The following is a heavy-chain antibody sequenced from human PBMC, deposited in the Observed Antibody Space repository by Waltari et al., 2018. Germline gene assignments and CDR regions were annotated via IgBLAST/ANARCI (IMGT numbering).Heavy chain of an antibody. CDR2: IYYTGTI. Sequence: QVQLQESGPGLVKPSETLSLMCTASGGSISGYYWSWIRQPPGKGLEWIAYIYYTGTINSNPSLKSRVTLSVDTSKNQFSLKLNSMTAADTAVYYCARVSWSTGNYYYFYIDVWGKGTTVTVSS. D-gene: IGHD3-10*01. CDR1: GGSISGYY. CDR3: ARVSWSTGNYYYFYIDV. J-gene: IGHJ6*03. V-gene: IGHV4-59*13.